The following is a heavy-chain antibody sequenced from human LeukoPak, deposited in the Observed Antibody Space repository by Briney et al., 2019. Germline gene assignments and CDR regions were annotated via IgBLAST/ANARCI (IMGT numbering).Heavy chain of an antibody. CDR1: GFTFSSYG. CDR2: IWYDGSNK. J-gene: IGHJ4*02. D-gene: IGHD1-26*01. Sequence: GRSLRLSCAASGFTFSSYGMHWVRQAPGKGLEWVAVIWYDGSNKYYADSVKGRFTTSRDNSKNTLYLQMNSLRAEDTAVYYCARGVSGSYSVGYWGQGTLVTVYS. CDR3: ARGVSGSYSVGY. V-gene: IGHV3-33*01.